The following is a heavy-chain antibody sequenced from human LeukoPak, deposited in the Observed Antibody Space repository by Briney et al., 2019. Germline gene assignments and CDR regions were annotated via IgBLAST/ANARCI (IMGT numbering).Heavy chain of an antibody. CDR2: ISGEGTP. D-gene: IGHD6-19*01. J-gene: IGHJ3*02. V-gene: IGHV3-43*02. Sequence: GGSLRLSCTASGFTLGDYAMYWVRHGPGKGLEWVSLISGEGTPYYADSVKGRFTISRDRSKNSLYLQMNSLRIEDTALYYCGKVAGVAGTLYGAFDIWGQGTMVTVSS. CDR3: GKVAGVAGTLYGAFDI. CDR1: GFTLGDYA.